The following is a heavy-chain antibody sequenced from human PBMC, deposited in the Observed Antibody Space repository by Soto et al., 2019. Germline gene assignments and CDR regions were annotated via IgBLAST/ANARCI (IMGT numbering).Heavy chain of an antibody. J-gene: IGHJ4*02. CDR1: GDSVSTNSVA. V-gene: IGHV6-1*01. D-gene: IGHD1-1*01. CDR2: TYYRSKWYN. CDR3: ARAGPAMSTIGALDY. Sequence: SQTLSLTCDISGDSVSTNSVAWNWIRQSPSRGLEWLGRTYYRSKWYNDYAISVKSRITINPDTSKNQFSLHPNSVTPEDTAVYYCARAGPAMSTIGALDYWGQGTLVTVSS.